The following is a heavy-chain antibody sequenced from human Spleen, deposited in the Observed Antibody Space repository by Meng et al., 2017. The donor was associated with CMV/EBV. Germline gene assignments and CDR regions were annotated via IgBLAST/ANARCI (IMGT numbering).Heavy chain of an antibody. J-gene: IGHJ5*02. CDR3: ARLGVIVPWGFDL. Sequence: GSLRLSCAVSGGSISSTNWWSWVRQSPGKGLDWIGEIWHSGNTNYNPSLKSRVTISMDKSKNQFSLRLNSVTAADTAVYYCARLGVIVPWGFDLWGQGTLVTVSS. CDR1: GGSISSTNW. D-gene: IGHD3-3*01. CDR2: IWHSGNT. V-gene: IGHV4-4*02.